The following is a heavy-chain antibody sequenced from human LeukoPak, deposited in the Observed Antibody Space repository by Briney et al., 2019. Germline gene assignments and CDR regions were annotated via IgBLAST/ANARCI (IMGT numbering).Heavy chain of an antibody. CDR3: ARDRVTPYYFDY. V-gene: IGHV3-66*01. D-gene: IGHD4-11*01. CDR1: GFTVSSNY. Sequence: GGSLRLSCAASGFTVSSNYMSWVRQAPGKGLEWVSIIYSGGNTYYADSVKGRFTISRDNSKNTLYLQMNSLRAEDTAVYYCARDRVTPYYFDYWGQGTLVTVSS. J-gene: IGHJ4*02. CDR2: IYSGGNT.